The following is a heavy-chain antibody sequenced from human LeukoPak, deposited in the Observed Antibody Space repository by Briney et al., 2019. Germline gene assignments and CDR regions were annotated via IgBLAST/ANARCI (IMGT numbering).Heavy chain of an antibody. CDR1: GFSFSNSG. V-gene: IGHV3-NL1*01. CDR2: IYSGGST. J-gene: IGHJ6*03. D-gene: IGHD3-3*01. Sequence: GGSLRLSCAASGFSFSNSGMHWVRQAPGKGLEWVSVIYSGGSTYYADSVKGRFTISRDNSKNTLYLQMNSLRAEDTAVYYCARGSRITIFGVVHYYMDVWGKGTTVTVSS. CDR3: ARGSRITIFGVVHYYMDV.